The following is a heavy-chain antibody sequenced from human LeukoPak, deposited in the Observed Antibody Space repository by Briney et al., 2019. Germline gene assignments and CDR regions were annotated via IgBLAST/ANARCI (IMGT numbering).Heavy chain of an antibody. CDR3: ARDATYQLLYAYY. Sequence: SVKVSCKASGGTFSSYAISWVRQAPGQGLEWMGGIIPIFGTANYAQKFQGRVTITADESTSTAYMELSSLRSEDTAVYYCARDATYQLLYAYYWGQGTLVTVSP. D-gene: IGHD2-2*02. V-gene: IGHV1-69*13. CDR2: IIPIFGTA. CDR1: GGTFSSYA. J-gene: IGHJ4*02.